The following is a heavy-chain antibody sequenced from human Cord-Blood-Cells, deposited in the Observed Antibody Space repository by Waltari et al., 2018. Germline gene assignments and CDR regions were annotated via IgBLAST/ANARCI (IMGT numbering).Heavy chain of an antibody. D-gene: IGHD6-13*01. J-gene: IGHJ4*02. V-gene: IGHV4-34*01. CDR1: SGSFSGSY. CDR3: ARSNSSSCGIDY. CDR2: LNHSGST. Sequence: QVQLQQSGAGLLKPSATLSLTCAVYSGSFSGSYWRWIRHPPGKGLEWIGELNHSGSTNYKPSLKSRVTISVDTSKNQFSLKLSSVTAADTAVYYCARSNSSSCGIDYWGQGTLVTVSS.